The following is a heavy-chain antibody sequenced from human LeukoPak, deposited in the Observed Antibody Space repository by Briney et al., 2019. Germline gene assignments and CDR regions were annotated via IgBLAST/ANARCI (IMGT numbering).Heavy chain of an antibody. CDR3: ASGYYYDSSGLY. J-gene: IGHJ4*02. V-gene: IGHV3-48*03. Sequence: GGSLRLSCAASGFTFSSYEMNWVRQAPGKGLEWVSYISSSGSTIYYADSVKGRFTISRDNAKNSLYLQMNSLRAEDTAVYYCASGYYYDSSGLYWGQGTLVTVSS. CDR2: ISSSGSTI. CDR1: GFTFSSYE. D-gene: IGHD3-22*01.